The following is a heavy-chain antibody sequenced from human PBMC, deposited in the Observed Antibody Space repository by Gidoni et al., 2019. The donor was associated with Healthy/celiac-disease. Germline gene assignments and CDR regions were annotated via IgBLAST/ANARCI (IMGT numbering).Heavy chain of an antibody. J-gene: IGHJ5*02. CDR1: GGNFSSYT. CDR2: IIPIFVTA. D-gene: IGHD3-3*01. V-gene: IGHV1-69*01. Sequence: QVQLVQSGAEVKKPGSSVKVTCKASGGNFSSYTIRWVRQAPVQWIEWMGVIIPIFVTANYAQKVQGRVTITADESTSTAYMELSSLRSDDTAVYYFARDPTPIFGVVTPNWFYPWGQGTLVTVSS. CDR3: ARDPTPIFGVVTPNWFYP.